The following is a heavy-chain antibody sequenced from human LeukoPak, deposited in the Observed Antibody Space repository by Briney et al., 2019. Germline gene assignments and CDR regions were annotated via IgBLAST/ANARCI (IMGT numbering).Heavy chain of an antibody. V-gene: IGHV4-34*01. J-gene: IGHJ4*02. CDR1: GGSLSGYY. CDR2: INHSGST. D-gene: IGHD2-8*01. Sequence: ASVTLSLTCAVYGGSLSGYYWSWIRQPPGKGLEWIGEINHSGSTNYNPSLKSRVTISVDTSKNQFSLKLSSVTAADTAVYYCARGGLRWYASGLNYFDYWGQGTLVTVSS. CDR3: ARGGLRWYASGLNYFDY.